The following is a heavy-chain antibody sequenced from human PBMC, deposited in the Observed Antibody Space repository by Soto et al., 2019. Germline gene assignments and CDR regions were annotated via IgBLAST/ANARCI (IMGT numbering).Heavy chain of an antibody. CDR3: ARANPGVTTVVTSHYFDY. CDR1: GGSISSYY. CDR2: IYNSENT. D-gene: IGHD4-17*01. J-gene: IGHJ4*02. V-gene: IGHV4-59*01. Sequence: SETLSLTCNVSGGSISSYYWSWIRQPPGKGLEWIGYIYNSENTNYNPSLKSRVTISVDTSKNQFSLKLSSVTAADTAVYYCARANPGVTTVVTSHYFDYWGQGTLVTVSS.